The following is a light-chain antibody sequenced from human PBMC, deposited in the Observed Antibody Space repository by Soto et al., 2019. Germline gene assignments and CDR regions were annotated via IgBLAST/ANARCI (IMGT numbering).Light chain of an antibody. V-gene: IGKV1-39*02. J-gene: IGKJ5*01. Sequence: RMSQSPAALSASEGDRVTITCRASQSISTYVNWYQQKAGKAPNLLIYTASSLQSGVPSRFSGSGSGTDFTLTISSLQPEDFAVYYCQPYGTLRSVPFGQGARLAI. CDR2: TAS. CDR3: QPYGTLRSVP. CDR1: QSISTY.